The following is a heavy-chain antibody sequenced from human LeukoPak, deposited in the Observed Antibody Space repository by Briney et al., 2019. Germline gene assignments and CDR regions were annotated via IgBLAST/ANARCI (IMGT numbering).Heavy chain of an antibody. D-gene: IGHD6-19*01. J-gene: IGHJ3*02. CDR1: GGSISSSSYY. V-gene: IGHV4-39*01. Sequence: SETLSLTCTVSGGSISSSSYYWGWIRQPPGKWLEWIGSIYYSGSTYYNPSLKCRVTISVDTSKNQFSLKLSSVTAADTAVYYCARRTSIAVAVVYAFDIWGQGTMVTVSS. CDR3: ARRTSIAVAVVYAFDI. CDR2: IYYSGST.